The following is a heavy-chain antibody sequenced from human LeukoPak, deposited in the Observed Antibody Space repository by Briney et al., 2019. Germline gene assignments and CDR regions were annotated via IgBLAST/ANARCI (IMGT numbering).Heavy chain of an antibody. D-gene: IGHD6-13*01. CDR3: ARVFSSSWYTNWFDP. Sequence: SETLSLTCSVSGDSISSYSWNWIRQPPGKGLEWIGYIDYSGSTNYNASLKSRVTISVDTSKNQFSLKLSSVTAADTAVYYCARVFSSSWYTNWFDPWGQGTLVTVSS. J-gene: IGHJ5*02. V-gene: IGHV4-59*01. CDR1: GDSISSYS. CDR2: IDYSGST.